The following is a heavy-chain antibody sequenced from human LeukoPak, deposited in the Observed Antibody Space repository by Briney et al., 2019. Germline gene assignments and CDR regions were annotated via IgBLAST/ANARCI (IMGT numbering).Heavy chain of an antibody. D-gene: IGHD6-19*01. CDR1: GFTFSSYG. CDR2: IWYDGSNK. J-gene: IGHJ4*02. CDR3: ARDGMYSSGWYQLDY. Sequence: GGSLRLSCAASGFTFSSYGMHWVRQAPGKGLEWVALIWYDGSNKYYADSVKGRFTISRDSSKNTLYLQMNSLRAEDTDLYFCARDGMYSSGWYQLDYWGQGTLVTVSS. V-gene: IGHV3-33*01.